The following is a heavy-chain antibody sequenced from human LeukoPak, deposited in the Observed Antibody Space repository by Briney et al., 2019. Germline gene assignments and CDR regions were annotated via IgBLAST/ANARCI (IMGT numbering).Heavy chain of an antibody. J-gene: IGHJ4*02. V-gene: IGHV4-39*07. D-gene: IGHD3-22*01. Sequence: SETLSLTCTVSGGSISSSSYYWGWIRQPPGKGLEWIGTIYYSGSTYYNPSLKSRVTISVDTSKNQFSLKLSSVTAADTAVYYCARGGGYYVPEDYWGQGTLVTVSS. CDR3: ARGGGYYVPEDY. CDR2: IYYSGST. CDR1: GGSISSSSYY.